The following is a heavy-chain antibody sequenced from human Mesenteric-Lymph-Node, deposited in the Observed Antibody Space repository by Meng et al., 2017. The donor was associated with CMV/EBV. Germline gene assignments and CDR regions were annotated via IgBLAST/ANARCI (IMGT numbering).Heavy chain of an antibody. CDR1: GGSFSSYT. CDR3: ARTYYDFWSGMDV. CDR2: IIPIFGTA. D-gene: IGHD3-3*01. J-gene: IGHJ6*02. V-gene: IGHV1-69*05. Sequence: SVKVSCKASGGSFSSYTINWVRQAPGQGLEWMGGIIPIFGTANYAQKFQGRVTITTDESTSTAYMELSSLRSGDTAVYYCARTYYDFWSGMDVWGQGTTVTVSS.